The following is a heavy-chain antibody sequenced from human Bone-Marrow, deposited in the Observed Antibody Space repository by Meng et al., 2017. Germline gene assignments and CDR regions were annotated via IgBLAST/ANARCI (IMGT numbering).Heavy chain of an antibody. CDR2: IKQDGSEK. CDR3: AKDDSSGYGPDY. J-gene: IGHJ4*02. V-gene: IGHV3-7*03. CDR1: GFTFRSYW. D-gene: IGHD5-18*01. Sequence: VQSLDAGGCSVLPGGSLRLSCAATGFTFRSYWMSWVRQAPGKGLEWVANIKQDGSEKSYVDSVKGRFTISRDNSKNTVYLEMNSLRVEDTAVYYCAKDDSSGYGPDYWGQGTLVTVSS.